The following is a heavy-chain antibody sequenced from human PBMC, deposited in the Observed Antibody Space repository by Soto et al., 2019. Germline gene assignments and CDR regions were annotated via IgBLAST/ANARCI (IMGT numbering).Heavy chain of an antibody. CDR3: ARGYLPRESYFILRPDSYYYGMGV. V-gene: IGHV1-46*01. CDR1: GYTFTSYY. CDR2: INPSGGST. J-gene: IGHJ6*02. Sequence: GASVKVSCKASGYTFTSYYMHWVRQAPGQGLEWMGIINPSGGSTSYAQKFQGRVTITADESTSTAYMELSSLRSEDTAVYYCARGYLPRESYFILRPDSYYYGMGVWGQGTTVTVSS. D-gene: IGHD1-26*01.